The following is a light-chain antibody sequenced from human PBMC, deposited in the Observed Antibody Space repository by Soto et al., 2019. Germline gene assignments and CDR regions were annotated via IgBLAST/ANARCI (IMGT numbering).Light chain of an antibody. V-gene: IGKV2-28*01. CDR2: FGS. Sequence: EIVMTQSPLSLPVTPGEPASISCRSSQSLLHSNGYNYLDWYLQKPGQSPQLLIYFGSNRASGVPGRFSGSGSGTDFTLNISRVEAEDFGVYYCLQRRHSPITFGPGTRLEIK. CDR3: LQRRHSPIT. CDR1: QSLLHSNGYNY. J-gene: IGKJ5*01.